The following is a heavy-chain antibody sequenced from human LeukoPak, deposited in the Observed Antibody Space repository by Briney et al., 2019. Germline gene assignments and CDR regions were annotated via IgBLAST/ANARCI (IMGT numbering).Heavy chain of an antibody. CDR3: AREGVGGFDI. D-gene: IGHD3-16*01. CDR1: GFTFSSYW. Sequence: GGSLRLSCAASGFTFSSYWMTWVRQAPGKGLGWVANIKQDGSKKEYVDSVEGRFTISRDNAKNSLYLQMNSLRAEDTAVYYCAREGVGGFDIWGKGKMVSVS. J-gene: IGHJ3*02. V-gene: IGHV3-7*01. CDR2: IKQDGSKK.